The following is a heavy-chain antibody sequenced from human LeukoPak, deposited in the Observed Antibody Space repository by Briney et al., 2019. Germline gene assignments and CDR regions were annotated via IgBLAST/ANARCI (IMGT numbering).Heavy chain of an antibody. V-gene: IGHV3-15*01. J-gene: IGHJ4*02. CDR1: GFXFNNAW. D-gene: IGHD4-17*01. CDR2: IKSKSDGGTT. CDR3: TTGTLTSDY. Sequence: PGGSLRLSCVASGFXFNNAWINCVRQAPGNGQEWDGLIKSKSDGGTTDNAAPVKGRFTISKDDSKNTLYLQMNSLKTEDTGIYYCTTGTLTSDYWGQGTLVTVSS.